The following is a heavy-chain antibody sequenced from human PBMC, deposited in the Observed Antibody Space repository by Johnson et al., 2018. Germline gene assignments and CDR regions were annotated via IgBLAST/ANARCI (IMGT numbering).Heavy chain of an antibody. D-gene: IGHD2-15*01. J-gene: IGHJ1*01. CDR3: ARAPTQSAEYFQH. V-gene: IGHV3-48*01. Sequence: VQLVESGGGLVQXGGSLRLSCAASGFTFSSYSMNWVRQAPGKGLEWVSYISSSSNTIYYADSVKGRFTISRDNAKNSLYLQMNSLRAEDTAVYYCARAPTQSAEYFQHWGQGTLVTVSS. CDR2: ISSSSNTI. CDR1: GFTFSSYS.